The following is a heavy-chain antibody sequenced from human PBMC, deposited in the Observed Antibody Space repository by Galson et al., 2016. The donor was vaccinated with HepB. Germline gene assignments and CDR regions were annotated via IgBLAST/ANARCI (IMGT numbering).Heavy chain of an antibody. J-gene: IGHJ4*02. D-gene: IGHD6-19*01. CDR2: LTWNGGII. CDR3: AKGIGSGWSDY. CDR1: GFIFGDYA. V-gene: IGHV3-9*01. Sequence: SLRLSCAASGFIFGDYAMPWVRQSPGKGLEWVSGLTWNGGIIGYADPVKGRFTISRDNARNFLFLQMNNLRSEDTALYYCAKGIGSGWSDYWGPGTLVSVSS.